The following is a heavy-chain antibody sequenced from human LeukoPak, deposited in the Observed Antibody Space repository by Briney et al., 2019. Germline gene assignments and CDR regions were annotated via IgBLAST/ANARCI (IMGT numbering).Heavy chain of an antibody. CDR3: ARASSGYSSSWYAFDY. Sequence: GGSLRLSCAASGFTFSSYAMSWVRQAPGKGLEWVSAISGSGGSTYYADSVKGRFTISRDNSKNTLYLQVNSLRAEDTALYYCARASSGYSSSWYAFDYWGQGTLVTVSS. V-gene: IGHV3-23*01. CDR1: GFTFSSYA. J-gene: IGHJ4*02. D-gene: IGHD6-13*01. CDR2: ISGSGGST.